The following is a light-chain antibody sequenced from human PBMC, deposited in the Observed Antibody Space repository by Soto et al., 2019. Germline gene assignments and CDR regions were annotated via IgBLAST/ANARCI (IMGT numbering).Light chain of an antibody. CDR1: QSVPSR. CDR3: QQADSFPQT. J-gene: IGKJ1*01. V-gene: IGKV3-15*01. CDR2: GAS. Sequence: EIVMTQSPATLSVSPGEDVTPSCRASQSVPSRIAWYQQKPGQAPSLLIYGASTRATGIPARFSGSGSGTEFTLTISSLQSEDFATYYCQQADSFPQTFGQGTKVDI.